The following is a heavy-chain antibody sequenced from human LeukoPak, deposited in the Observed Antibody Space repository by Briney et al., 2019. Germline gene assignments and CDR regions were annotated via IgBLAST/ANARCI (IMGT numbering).Heavy chain of an antibody. J-gene: IGHJ5*02. D-gene: IGHD3-10*01. CDR1: GFTFSSYA. CDR2: ISGSGDSI. V-gene: IGHV3-23*01. CDR3: AKVGSRMVRGVINWFDP. Sequence: QPGGSLRLSCAASGFTFSSYAMGWVRQAPGKGLEWVSSISGSGDSIYYADSVKGRFTFSRDNSKNTLYLQMNSLRAEDTAVYYCAKVGSRMVRGVINWFDPWGQGTLVTVSS.